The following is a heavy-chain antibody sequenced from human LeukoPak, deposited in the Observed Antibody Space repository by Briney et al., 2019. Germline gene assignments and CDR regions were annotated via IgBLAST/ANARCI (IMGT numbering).Heavy chain of an antibody. V-gene: IGHV1-69*13. Sequence: ASVKVSCKASGGTFSSYAISWVRQAPGQGLEWMGGIIPIFGTANYAQKFQGRVTITADESTSTACMELSSLRSEDTAVYYCARYYYDSSGYHYFDYWGQGTLVTVSS. CDR3: ARYYYDSSGYHYFDY. CDR2: IIPIFGTA. D-gene: IGHD3-22*01. CDR1: GGTFSSYA. J-gene: IGHJ4*02.